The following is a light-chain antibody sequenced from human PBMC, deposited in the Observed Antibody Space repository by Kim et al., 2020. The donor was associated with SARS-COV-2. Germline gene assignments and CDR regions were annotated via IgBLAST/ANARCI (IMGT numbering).Light chain of an antibody. Sequence: QSALTQPRSVSGSPGQSVTISCTGTSSDVGGYNYVSWYQQRPGKAPQLMIYDVTQRPSGVPDRFSGSKSGNTASLTISGLQAEDEADYYCCSYAGTYTVGFWVFGGGTKLTVL. CDR2: DVT. CDR3: CSYAGTYTVGFWV. CDR1: SSDVGGYNY. V-gene: IGLV2-11*01. J-gene: IGLJ3*02.